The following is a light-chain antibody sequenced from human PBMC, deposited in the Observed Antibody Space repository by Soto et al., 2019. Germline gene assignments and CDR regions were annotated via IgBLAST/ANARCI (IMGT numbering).Light chain of an antibody. CDR1: SSDVGTYNL. CDR2: EGS. CDR3: CSYAGSSTYV. V-gene: IGLV2-23*01. Sequence: QAVVTQPASVSGSPGQSITISCTGTSSDVGTYNLVSWYQHHPGKAPKLMIYEGSKRPSGVSNRFSGSKSGNTASLTISGLQAEDEADYYCCSYAGSSTYVFGTGTKLTV. J-gene: IGLJ1*01.